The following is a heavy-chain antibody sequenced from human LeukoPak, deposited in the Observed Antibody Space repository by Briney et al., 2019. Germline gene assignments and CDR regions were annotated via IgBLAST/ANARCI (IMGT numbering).Heavy chain of an antibody. D-gene: IGHD3-10*01. Sequence: SETLSLTCTVSGGSISSYYWSWIRQPPGKGLEWIGYIYYSGSTNYNPSLKSRVTISVDTSKNQFSLKLSSVTAADTAVYYCARGYGSGSYPGDFQHWGQGTLVTVSS. J-gene: IGHJ1*01. CDR1: GGSISSYY. V-gene: IGHV4-59*01. CDR2: IYYSGST. CDR3: ARGYGSGSYPGDFQH.